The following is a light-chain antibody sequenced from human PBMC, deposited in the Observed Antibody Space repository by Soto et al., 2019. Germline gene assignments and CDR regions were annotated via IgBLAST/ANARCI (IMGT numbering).Light chain of an antibody. J-gene: IGLJ3*02. CDR3: HSYDSSLRGSV. V-gene: IGLV1-40*01. Sequence: QSVLTQSPSVSGAPGQRVTISCTGSSSNIGAGFAVHWYQQLPGTAPKLLIYGNSNRPSGVPDRFSGSKSGTSASLAITGLQAEEEADYYCHSYDSSLRGSVFGGGTKLTVL. CDR1: SSNIGAGFA. CDR2: GNS.